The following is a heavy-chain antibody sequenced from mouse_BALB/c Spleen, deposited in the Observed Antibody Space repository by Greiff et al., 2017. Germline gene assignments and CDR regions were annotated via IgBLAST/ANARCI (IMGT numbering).Heavy chain of an antibody. CDR2: ISSGSSTI. V-gene: IGHV5-17*02. J-gene: IGHJ4*01. D-gene: IGHD2-1*01. Sequence: EVQVVESGGGLVQPGGSRKLSCAASGFTFSSFGMHWVRQAPEKGLEWVAYISSGSSTIYYADTVKGRFIISRDNPKNTLFLQMTSLRSEDTAICYCARLSYGNPLYYAMDYWGQGTSVTVSA. CDR1: GFTFSSFG. CDR3: ARLSYGNPLYYAMDY.